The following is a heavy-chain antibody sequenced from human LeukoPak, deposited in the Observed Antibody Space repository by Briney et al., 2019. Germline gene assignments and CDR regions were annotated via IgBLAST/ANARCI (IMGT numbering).Heavy chain of an antibody. CDR3: ARIGYSSSGFDC. CDR1: GFTFTNYW. Sequence: GGSLRLSCEASGFTFTNYWMSWVRQPPGKGLEWVANIKQDGSEKDYVDSMKGRFTISRDNAKNSLSLQMNSLRVEDTAMYYCARIGYSSSGFDCRGQGTLVIVSS. CDR2: IKQDGSEK. D-gene: IGHD6-13*01. J-gene: IGHJ4*02. V-gene: IGHV3-7*01.